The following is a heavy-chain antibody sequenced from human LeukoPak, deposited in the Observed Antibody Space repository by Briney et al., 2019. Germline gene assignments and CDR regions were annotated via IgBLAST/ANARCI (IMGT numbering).Heavy chain of an antibody. V-gene: IGHV4-34*01. D-gene: IGHD2-15*01. Sequence: PSETLSLTCAVYGGSFSGYYWSWIRQPPGKGLEWIGEINHSGSTNYNPSLKSRVTMSVDTSKNQFSLKLSSVTAADTAVYYCARASRILGNWFDPWGQGTLVTVSS. CDR2: INHSGST. J-gene: IGHJ5*02. CDR3: ARASRILGNWFDP. CDR1: GGSFSGYY.